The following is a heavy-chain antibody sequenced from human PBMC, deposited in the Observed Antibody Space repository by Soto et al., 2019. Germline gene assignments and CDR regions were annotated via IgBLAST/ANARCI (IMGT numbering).Heavy chain of an antibody. CDR3: ARGQRWRARSPPLNNWFDP. CDR2: MNPNSGNT. CDR1: GYTFTSYD. Sequence: VASVKVSCKASGYTFTSYDINWVRQATGQGLEWMGWMNPNSGNTGYAQKFQGRVTMTRNTSISTAYMELSSLRSEDTAVYYCARGQRWRARSPPLNNWFDPWGQGTLVTVSS. D-gene: IGHD1-26*01. V-gene: IGHV1-8*01. J-gene: IGHJ5*02.